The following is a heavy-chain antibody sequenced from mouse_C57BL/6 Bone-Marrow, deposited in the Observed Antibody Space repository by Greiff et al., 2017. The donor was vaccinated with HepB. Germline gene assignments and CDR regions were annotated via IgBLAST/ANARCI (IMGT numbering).Heavy chain of an antibody. CDR1: GFSFNTYA. CDR3: VRHLYDYDHYYAMDY. V-gene: IGHV10-1*01. CDR2: IRSKSNNYAT. D-gene: IGHD2-4*01. J-gene: IGHJ4*01. Sequence: EVQGVESGGGLVQPKGSLKLSCAASGFSFNTYAMNWVRQAPGKGLEWVARIRSKSNNYATYYADSVKDRFTISRDDSESMLYLQMNNLKTEDTAMYYCVRHLYDYDHYYAMDYWGQGTSVTVSS.